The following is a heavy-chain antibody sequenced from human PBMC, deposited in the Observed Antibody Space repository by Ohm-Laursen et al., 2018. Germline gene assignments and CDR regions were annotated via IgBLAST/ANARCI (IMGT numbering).Heavy chain of an antibody. Sequence: SLRLSCAATGFTFSSYAMSWVRQAPGKGLEWVSAISGSGGSTYYADSVKGRFTISRDNSKNTLYLQMNSLRAEDTAVYYCASSSGWSSGSAFDIWGQGTMVTVSS. CDR3: ASSSGWSSGSAFDI. CDR2: ISGSGGST. D-gene: IGHD6-19*01. J-gene: IGHJ3*02. V-gene: IGHV3-23*01. CDR1: GFTFSSYA.